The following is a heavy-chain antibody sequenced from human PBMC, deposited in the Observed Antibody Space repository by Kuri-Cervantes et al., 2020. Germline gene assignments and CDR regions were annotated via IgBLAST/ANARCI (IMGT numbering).Heavy chain of an antibody. D-gene: IGHD3-10*01. J-gene: IGHJ4*02. V-gene: IGHV4-59*12. CDR3: ARGRDYYGSGSYRLDY. CDR2: IYYSGST. Sequence: SETLSLTCTVSGGSISSYYWSWIRQPPGKGLEWIGYIYYSGSTNYNPSLKSRVTISVDTSKNQFSLKLSSVTAADTAVYYCARGRDYYGSGSYRLDYWGQGTLVTVSS. CDR1: GGSISSYY.